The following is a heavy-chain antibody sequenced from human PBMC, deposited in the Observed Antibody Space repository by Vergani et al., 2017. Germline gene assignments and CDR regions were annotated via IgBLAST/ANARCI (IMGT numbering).Heavy chain of an antibody. CDR2: IYTSGST. D-gene: IGHD5-18*01. CDR1: GGSISSGSYY. J-gene: IGHJ4*02. CDR3: AREGDTAMVPWDY. V-gene: IGHV4-61*02. Sequence: QVQLQESGPGLVKPSQTLSLTCTVSGGSISSGSYYWSWIRQPAGKGLEWIGRIYTSGSTNYNPSLKSRVTISVDTSKNQFSLKLSSVTAADTAVYYCAREGDTAMVPWDYWGQGTLVTVSS.